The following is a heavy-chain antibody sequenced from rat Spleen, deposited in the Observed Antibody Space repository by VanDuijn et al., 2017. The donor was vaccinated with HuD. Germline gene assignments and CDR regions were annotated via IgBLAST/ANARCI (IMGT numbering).Heavy chain of an antibody. D-gene: IGHD1-4*01. CDR2: ISYDGSTT. CDR3: SPLPGRNLAY. Sequence: EVQLVESGGGLVQPGRSLKLSCAASGFTFSDYYMAWVRQAPTKGLEWVATISYDGSTTYYRDSVKGRFTISRDNAENTLYLQMSSLRSEDTATYYCSPLPGRNLAYWGQGVVVTVSS. V-gene: IGHV5-29*01. CDR1: GFTFSDYY. J-gene: IGHJ2*01.